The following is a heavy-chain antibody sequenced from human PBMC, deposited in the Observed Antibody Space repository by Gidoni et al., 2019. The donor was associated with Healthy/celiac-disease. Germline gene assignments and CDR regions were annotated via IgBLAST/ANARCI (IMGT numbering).Heavy chain of an antibody. Sequence: EVQLLESGGGLVQPGGSLRLSCAASGFTGSRYARSWVRQAPGKGVEWVSAISGSGGSTYYADSVKGRFTISRDNSKNTLYLQMNSLRTEDTAVYYCAKGETLWFGEVYYYGMDVWGQGTTVTVSS. CDR2: ISGSGGST. CDR3: AKGETLWFGEVYYYGMDV. J-gene: IGHJ6*02. D-gene: IGHD3-10*01. V-gene: IGHV3-23*01. CDR1: GFTGSRYA.